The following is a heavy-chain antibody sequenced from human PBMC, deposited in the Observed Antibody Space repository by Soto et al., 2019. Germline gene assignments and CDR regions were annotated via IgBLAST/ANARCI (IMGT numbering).Heavy chain of an antibody. CDR3: ARRGSGSYYDY. CDR2: ISGSGGST. Sequence: EVQLLESGGGLVQPGGSLRLSCAASGFTFSSYAMRWVRQAPGKGLEWVSAISGSGGSTYYADSVKGRFTISRDKSKHTLYRQMNGLRAGDRAVYYCARRGSGSYYDYWGQGTLVTVSS. J-gene: IGHJ4*02. V-gene: IGHV3-23*01. D-gene: IGHD1-26*01. CDR1: GFTFSSYA.